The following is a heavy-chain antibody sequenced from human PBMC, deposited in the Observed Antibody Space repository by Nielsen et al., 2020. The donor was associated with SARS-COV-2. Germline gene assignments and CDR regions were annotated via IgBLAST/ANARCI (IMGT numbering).Heavy chain of an antibody. CDR1: GFTFSSYA. Sequence: GESLTISCAVSGFTFSSYAMRWVRKAPGKGLEWVAVISYDGSHKYYADSVKGRFTISRDNSKNTLYLQMNSLRAEDTAVYYCAKDQGSGWTNWGQGTLVTVSS. V-gene: IGHV3-30*18. CDR2: ISYDGSHK. CDR3: AKDQGSGWTN. J-gene: IGHJ4*02. D-gene: IGHD6-19*01.